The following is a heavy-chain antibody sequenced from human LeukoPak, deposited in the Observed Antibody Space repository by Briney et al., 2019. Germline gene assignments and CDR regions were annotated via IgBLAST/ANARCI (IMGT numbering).Heavy chain of an antibody. CDR2: IKQDGSEK. CDR1: GFTFSSYW. D-gene: IGHD3-3*01. J-gene: IGHJ3*02. Sequence: GGSLRLSCAASGFTFSSYWMSWVRQAPGKGLEWVANIKQDGSEKYYVDSVKGRFTISRDNSKNTLYLQMNSLRAEDTAVYYCAKYPELYYDFWSGYYHDASDIWGQGTMVTVSS. V-gene: IGHV3-7*03. CDR3: AKYPELYYDFWSGYYHDASDI.